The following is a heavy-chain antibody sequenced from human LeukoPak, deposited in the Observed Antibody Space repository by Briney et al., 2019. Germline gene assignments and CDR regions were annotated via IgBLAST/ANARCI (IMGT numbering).Heavy chain of an antibody. CDR2: ISYDGSNK. Sequence: PGGSLRLSCAASGFTFSSYGMHWVRQAPGKGLEWVAVISYDGSNKYYADSVKGRFTISRDNAKNSLYLQMNSLRAEDTAVYYCARWARDLFPGGIWFGDHSGFDPWGQGTLVTVSS. J-gene: IGHJ5*02. CDR1: GFTFSSYG. V-gene: IGHV3-30*03. CDR3: ARWARDLFPGGIWFGDHSGFDP. D-gene: IGHD3-10*01.